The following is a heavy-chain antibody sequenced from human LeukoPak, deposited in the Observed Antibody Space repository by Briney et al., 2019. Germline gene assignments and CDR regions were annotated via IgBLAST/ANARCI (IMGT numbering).Heavy chain of an antibody. V-gene: IGHV3-23*01. CDR2: ISGSGGST. D-gene: IGHD2-15*01. Sequence: GGSLRLSWAASGFTFSSYAMSWVRQARGKGLEWVSAISGSGGSTYYADSVKGRFTISRDNSKNTLYLQVNSLRAEDTAVYYCAKDIVVVVAATQVISYFGMDVWGQGTTVTVSS. CDR1: GFTFSSYA. CDR3: AKDIVVVVAATQVISYFGMDV. J-gene: IGHJ6*02.